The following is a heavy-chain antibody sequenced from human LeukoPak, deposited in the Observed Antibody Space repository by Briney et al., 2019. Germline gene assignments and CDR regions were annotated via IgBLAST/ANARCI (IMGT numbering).Heavy chain of an antibody. D-gene: IGHD3-22*01. J-gene: IGHJ3*02. CDR2: IYTSGST. Sequence: PSETLSLTCTVSGGSISSYYWSWIRQPAGKGLEWIGRIYTSGSTNYNPSLKSRVTISVETSKNQFSLKLSSVTAEDTAVYYCARGRHYYDSSDYYYEGDAFDIWGQGTMVTVSS. CDR3: ARGRHYYDSSDYYYEGDAFDI. V-gene: IGHV4-4*07. CDR1: GGSISSYY.